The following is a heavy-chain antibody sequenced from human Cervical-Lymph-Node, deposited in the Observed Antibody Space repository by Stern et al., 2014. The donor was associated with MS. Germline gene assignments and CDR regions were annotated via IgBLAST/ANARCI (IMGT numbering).Heavy chain of an antibody. CDR2: IYYSGST. J-gene: IGHJ4*02. CDR3: ARGRITTRFDY. CDR1: GGSISSSGYY. D-gene: IGHD1-1*01. Sequence: DQLVESGPGLVRPSQTLSLTCSVSGGSISSSGYYWTWIRQHPGKGLEWIGYIYYSGSTYYNPSLKSRVTISVDTSKNQFSLKLSSVTAADTAVYYCARGRITTRFDYWGQGTRVTVSS. V-gene: IGHV4-31*03.